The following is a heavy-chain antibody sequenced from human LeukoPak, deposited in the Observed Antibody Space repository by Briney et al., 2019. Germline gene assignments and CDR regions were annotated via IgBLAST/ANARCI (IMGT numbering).Heavy chain of an antibody. CDR3: ARGLSRGGSTVTTDY. V-gene: IGHV7-4-1*02. CDR2: INTNTGNP. Sequence: ASVTVSFKASGYTFTSYAMNWVRQAPGQGLEWMGWINTNTGNPTYAQGFTGRFVFSLDTSVSTAYLQIRSLKAEDTAVYYCARGLSRGGSTVTTDYWGQGTLVTVSS. J-gene: IGHJ4*02. CDR1: GYTFTSYA. D-gene: IGHD4-17*01.